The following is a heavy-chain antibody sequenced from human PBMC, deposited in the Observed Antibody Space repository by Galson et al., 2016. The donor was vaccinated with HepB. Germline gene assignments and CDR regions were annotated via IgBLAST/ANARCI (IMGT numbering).Heavy chain of an antibody. D-gene: IGHD6-13*01. CDR2: TYYRSKWSN. CDR3: ARQHTSSSVYWGMDV. V-gene: IGHV6-1*01. J-gene: IGHJ6*02. Sequence: CAISGDSVSSNSAAWNWIRQSPSRGLEWLGGTYYRSKWSNDYAVSVKSRISIIPDTSNNQFSLQLNSVTPEDTAVYYCARQHTSSSVYWGMDVWGQGTTVTVSS. CDR1: GDSVSSNSAA.